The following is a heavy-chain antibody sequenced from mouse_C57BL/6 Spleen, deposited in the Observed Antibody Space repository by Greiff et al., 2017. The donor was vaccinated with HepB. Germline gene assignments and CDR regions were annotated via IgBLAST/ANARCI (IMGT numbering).Heavy chain of an antibody. Sequence: EVNVVESGGGLVQSGRSLRLSCATSGFTFSDFYMEWVRQAPGKGLEWIAASRNKANDYTTEYSASVKFPFIVSRDTSQSILYLQMNAQRAEDTAIYYCARDAAFAYWGQGTLVTVSA. V-gene: IGHV7-1*01. CDR2: SRNKANDYTT. CDR3: ARDAAFAY. J-gene: IGHJ3*01. CDR1: GFTFSDFY.